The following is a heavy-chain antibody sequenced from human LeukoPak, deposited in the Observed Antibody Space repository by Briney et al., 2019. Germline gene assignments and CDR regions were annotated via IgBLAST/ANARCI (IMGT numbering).Heavy chain of an antibody. CDR1: GYTFTSYA. D-gene: IGHD3-10*01. J-gene: IGHJ5*02. V-gene: IGHV1-3*01. CDR3: ALGSGSYDWWFDP. CDR2: INAGNGNT. Sequence: ASVKVSCKASGYTFTSYAMHWVRQAPGQRLEWMGWINAGNGNTKYSQKFQGRVTITRDTSASTAYMELSSLRSEDTAVYYCALGSGSYDWWFDPWGRGTLVTASS.